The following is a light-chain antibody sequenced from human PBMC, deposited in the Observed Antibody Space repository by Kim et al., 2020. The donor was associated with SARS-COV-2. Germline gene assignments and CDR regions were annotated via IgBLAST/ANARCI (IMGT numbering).Light chain of an antibody. Sequence: SPGDRATLSCRASQSVSSNLAWYQQKPGQAPRLLIYDTSTRATGIPARFSGSGYGTDFTLTISSLQSEDFAVYYCQQYNRWPPMYTFGQGTKLEI. CDR3: QQYNRWPPMYT. CDR1: QSVSSN. V-gene: IGKV3-15*01. CDR2: DTS. J-gene: IGKJ2*01.